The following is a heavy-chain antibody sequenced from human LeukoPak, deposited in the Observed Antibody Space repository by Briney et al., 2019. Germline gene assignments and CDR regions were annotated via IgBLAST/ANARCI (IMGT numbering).Heavy chain of an antibody. CDR1: GFIVSSNY. CDR3: ARHSSGWYYNWLDP. J-gene: IGHJ5*02. D-gene: IGHD6-19*01. CDR2: IYSGGRT. Sequence: GGSLRLSCAASGFIVSSNYMSWVRQAPGQGLEWVSVIYSGGRTYYAASVKGRFTISRDSSKNTLFLQMNSLSAEDTAVYYCARHSSGWYYNWLDPWGQGTLVTVSS. V-gene: IGHV3-66*04.